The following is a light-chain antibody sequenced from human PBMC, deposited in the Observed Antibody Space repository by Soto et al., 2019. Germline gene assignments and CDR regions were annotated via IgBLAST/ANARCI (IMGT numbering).Light chain of an antibody. Sequence: PGERASLSCRASQSISGRYLAWYQQKPGQAPRLLIYDTSSRATGVPDRYSASGSGTDFTLTISRLEPEDFAVFFCQQYGTSEIIFGQGTRLEIK. CDR3: QQYGTSEII. V-gene: IGKV3-20*01. CDR1: QSISGRY. CDR2: DTS. J-gene: IGKJ5*01.